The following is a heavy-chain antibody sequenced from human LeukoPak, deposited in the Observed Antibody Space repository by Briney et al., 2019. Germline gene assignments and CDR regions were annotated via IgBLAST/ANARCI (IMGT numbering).Heavy chain of an antibody. CDR3: ARKGDYYYSMDV. V-gene: IGHV4-39*07. Sequence: PSETLSLTCTVSGGSISSSSYYWGWIRQPPGKGLGWIGSIYYSGSTYYNPSLKSRVTISVDTSKNQFSLKLSSVTAADTAVYYCARKGDYYYSMDVWGKGTTVTVSS. CDR1: GGSISSSSYY. J-gene: IGHJ6*03. CDR2: IYYSGST.